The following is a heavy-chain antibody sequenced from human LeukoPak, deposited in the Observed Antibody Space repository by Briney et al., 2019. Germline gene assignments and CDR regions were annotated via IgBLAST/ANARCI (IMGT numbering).Heavy chain of an antibody. J-gene: IGHJ4*02. CDR2: IRAEGDPT. CDR1: GFNFNIYS. V-gene: IGHV3-23*01. D-gene: IGHD6-13*01. CDR3: AKVVQYTASTGTGLES. Sequence: PGGSLRLSCRASGFNFNIYSMNWVRQAPGKGLEWVSVIRAEGDPTHYADSVKGRFTISRDNSKNTLYLQMNSLRAEDTAIYYCAKVVQYTASTGTGLESWGQGTLVTVSS.